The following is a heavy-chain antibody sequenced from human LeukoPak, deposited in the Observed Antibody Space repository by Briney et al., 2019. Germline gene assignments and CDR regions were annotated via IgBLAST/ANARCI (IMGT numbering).Heavy chain of an antibody. CDR2: IIPIFGTA. J-gene: IGHJ4*02. Sequence: GSSVKVSCKASGGTFSNYAISWVRQAPGQGLEWMGGIIPIFGTANYAQKFQGRVTITADESTSTAYMELSSLRSEDTAVYYCARDHGSTHPFDYWGQGTLVTVSS. V-gene: IGHV1-69*01. D-gene: IGHD2/OR15-2a*01. CDR1: GGTFSNYA. CDR3: ARDHGSTHPFDY.